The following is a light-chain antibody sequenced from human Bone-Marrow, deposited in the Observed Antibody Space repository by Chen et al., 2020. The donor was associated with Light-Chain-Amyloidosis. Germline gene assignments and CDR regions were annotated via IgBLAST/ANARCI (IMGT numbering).Light chain of an antibody. Sequence: QSALTQPASVSGSPGQSITISCTGTSIDVGGYNHVSWYQQHPGKAPKLMIYDVSNRPSGVSNRFSGSKSGNTASLTISGLQAEDEADYYCSSYTSSRTLVFGGGTKLTVL. CDR1: SIDVGGYNH. CDR3: SSYTSSRTLV. V-gene: IGLV2-14*03. J-gene: IGLJ2*01. CDR2: DVS.